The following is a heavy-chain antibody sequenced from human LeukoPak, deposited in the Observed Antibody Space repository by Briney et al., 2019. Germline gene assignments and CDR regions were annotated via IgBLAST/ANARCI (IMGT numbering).Heavy chain of an antibody. Sequence: GGSLRLSCAASGFTVSSNYMTWVRQAPGKGLEWVSLIYSAGGTYYTDSVKGRFTISRHSSENTLYLQMNSLRGEDTAVYYCARDTRNIVVAAAMYGAMDVWGQGTTVTVSS. CDR2: IYSAGGT. CDR3: ARDTRNIVVAAAMYGAMDV. J-gene: IGHJ6*02. CDR1: GFTVSSNY. V-gene: IGHV3-53*04. D-gene: IGHD2-2*01.